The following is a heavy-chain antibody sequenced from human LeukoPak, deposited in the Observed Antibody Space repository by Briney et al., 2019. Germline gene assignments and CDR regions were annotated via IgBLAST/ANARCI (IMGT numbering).Heavy chain of an antibody. CDR2: INHSGST. V-gene: IGHV4-39*07. Sequence: SETLSLTCTVSGGSISRSSYYWGWIRQPPGKGLEWIGEINHSGSTNYNPSLKSRVTISVDTSKNQFSLKLSSVTAADTAVYYCAIGIAARPPPDYWGQGTLVTVSS. CDR1: GGSISRSSYY. CDR3: AIGIAARPPPDY. D-gene: IGHD6-6*01. J-gene: IGHJ4*02.